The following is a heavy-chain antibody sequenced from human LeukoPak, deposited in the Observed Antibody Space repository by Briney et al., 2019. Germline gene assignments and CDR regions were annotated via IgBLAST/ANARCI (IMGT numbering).Heavy chain of an antibody. J-gene: IGHJ4*02. CDR3: ARDSRVPAAPTDY. D-gene: IGHD2-2*01. CDR1: GYTFTGYY. Sequence: ASVKVSCKASGYTFTGYYMHWVRQAPGQGLEWMGWINPNSGGTNYAQRFQGRVTMTRDTSISTAYMELSRLRSDDTAVYYCARDSRVPAAPTDYWGQGTLVTVSS. V-gene: IGHV1-2*02. CDR2: INPNSGGT.